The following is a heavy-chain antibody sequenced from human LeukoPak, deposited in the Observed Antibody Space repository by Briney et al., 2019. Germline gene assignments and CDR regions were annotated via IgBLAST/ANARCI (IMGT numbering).Heavy chain of an antibody. V-gene: IGHV3-64D*06. CDR2: ITSTGGDT. CDR1: GFTFITYP. Sequence: GGSLRLSCSASGFTFITYPLHWVRQAPGKGLECVSSITSTGGDTYYADCVKGRFTIFRDNFKNMLFLQMSSLRAEDTAVYYCVKGGNFDYWGQGTLVTVSS. D-gene: IGHD2/OR15-2a*01. J-gene: IGHJ4*02. CDR3: VKGGNFDY.